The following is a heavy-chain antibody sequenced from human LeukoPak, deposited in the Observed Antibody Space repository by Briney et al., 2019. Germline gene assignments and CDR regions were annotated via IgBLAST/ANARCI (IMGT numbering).Heavy chain of an antibody. CDR1: GFTFSSYA. Sequence: PGGSLRLSCAASGFTFSSYAMSWVRQAPGKGLEWVSAISGSGGSTYYADSVKGRFTISRDNAKDTLYLQMNSLRAEDTAVYYCTTVTFQPPYYYYYMDVWGKGTTVTVSS. CDR3: TTVTFQPPYYYYYMDV. J-gene: IGHJ6*03. V-gene: IGHV3-23*01. CDR2: ISGSGGST. D-gene: IGHD3-16*01.